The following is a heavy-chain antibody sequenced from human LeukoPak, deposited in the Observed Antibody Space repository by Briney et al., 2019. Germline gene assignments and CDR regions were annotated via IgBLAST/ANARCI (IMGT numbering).Heavy chain of an antibody. CDR3: ATLSGSYYRDY. CDR2: ISSSSSYI. D-gene: IGHD1-26*01. V-gene: IGHV3-21*01. Sequence: GGSLRLSCAASGFTFSSYSMNWVRQAPGKGLEWVSSISSSSSYIYYADSVKGRFTISRDNAKNSLYLQMNSLRAEDTAVYYCATLSGSYYRDYWGQGTLVTVSS. J-gene: IGHJ4*02. CDR1: GFTFSSYS.